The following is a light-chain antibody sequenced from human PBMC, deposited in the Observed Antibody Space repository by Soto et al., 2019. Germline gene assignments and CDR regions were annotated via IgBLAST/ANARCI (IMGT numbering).Light chain of an antibody. V-gene: IGKV3-15*01. CDR2: GAS. CDR3: QQYNSWPRT. Sequence: EIVMTQSPATLSVSPGERATVSCRASQSVSSILAWYQQKPGQAPTLLIYGASTRATGIPAWFSGSGSGTEFTLTIGSLQSEDFAVYYWQQYNSWPRTFGQGTKLEIK. CDR1: QSVSSI. J-gene: IGKJ2*01.